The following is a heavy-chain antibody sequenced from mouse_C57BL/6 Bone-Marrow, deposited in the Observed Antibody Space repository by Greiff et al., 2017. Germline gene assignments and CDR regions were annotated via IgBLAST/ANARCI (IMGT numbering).Heavy chain of an antibody. D-gene: IGHD2-3*01. CDR3: ARDDGNYAWFAY. CDR2: IYPRSGNT. V-gene: IGHV1-81*01. Sequence: QVQLQQSGAELARPGASVKLSCKASGYTFTSSGISWVKQRTGQGLEWIGEIYPRSGNTYYNEKFKGKATLTADKSSSTASMELRSLTSEDSAVYFCARDDGNYAWFAYWGQGTLVTVSA. J-gene: IGHJ3*01. CDR1: GYTFTSSG.